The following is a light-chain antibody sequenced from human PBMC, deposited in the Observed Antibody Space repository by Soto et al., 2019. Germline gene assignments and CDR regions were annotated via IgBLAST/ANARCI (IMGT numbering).Light chain of an antibody. V-gene: IGKV4-1*01. CDR3: QQYYSTPWT. CDR2: WAS. CDR1: QSVLYSSNNKNY. J-gene: IGKJ1*01. Sequence: DIVMTPTPHSLAVSLGERATINCKSSQSVLYSSNNKNYLAWYQQKPGQPPKLLIYWASTRESGVPDRFSGSGSGTDFTLTISSLQAEDVAVYYCQQYYSTPWTFGQGTKVDIK.